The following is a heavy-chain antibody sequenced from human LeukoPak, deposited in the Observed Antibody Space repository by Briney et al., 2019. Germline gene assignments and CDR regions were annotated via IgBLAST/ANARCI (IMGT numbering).Heavy chain of an antibody. D-gene: IGHD6-19*01. CDR2: MNPNRGNT. Sequence: GASVEVSCKATGYAFTSYDINWVRQATGQGLEWRGWMNPNRGNTGYAQKFQGRVTMTRNTSISTAYMELSSLRSEDTAVYYCARGRSKSSGCPDYWGQGTLVTVSS. J-gene: IGHJ4*02. V-gene: IGHV1-8*01. CDR1: GYAFTSYD. CDR3: ARGRSKSSGCPDY.